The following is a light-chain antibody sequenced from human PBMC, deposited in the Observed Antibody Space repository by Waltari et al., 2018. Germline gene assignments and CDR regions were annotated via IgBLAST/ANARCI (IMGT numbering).Light chain of an antibody. J-gene: IGKJ1*01. CDR3: QQYNNWPLL. CDR1: QSISSN. Sequence: EIVMTQSPATLSVSPGQRATLSRRASQSISSNLPWYQQKPGQAPRLLFYGASIRATGIPARFSGSGSGTEFTLTINNMQSEDFAVYYCQQYNNWPLLFGQGTKVEIK. V-gene: IGKV3-15*01. CDR2: GAS.